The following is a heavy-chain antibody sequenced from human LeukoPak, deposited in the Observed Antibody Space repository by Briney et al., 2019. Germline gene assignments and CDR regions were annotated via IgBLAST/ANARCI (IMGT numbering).Heavy chain of an antibody. CDR2: IYYSGST. CDR3: ARDFPKFPKNWFDP. J-gene: IGHJ5*02. Sequence: SETLSLTCTVSGGSISSYYWSWIRQPPGKGLEWIGYIYYSGSTNYNPSLKSRVTISVDTSKNQFSLKLRSVTAADTAVYYCARDFPKFPKNWFDPWGQGTLVTVSS. V-gene: IGHV4-59*01. D-gene: IGHD2-21*01. CDR1: GGSISSYY.